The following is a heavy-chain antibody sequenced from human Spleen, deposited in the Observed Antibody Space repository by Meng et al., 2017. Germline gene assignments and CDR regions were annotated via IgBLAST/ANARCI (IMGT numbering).Heavy chain of an antibody. D-gene: IGHD6-13*01. CDR2: INPNSGGT. CDR1: GYTFTGYY. V-gene: IGHV1-2*02. CDR3: ARDEDISAAGKLFGDY. J-gene: IGHJ4*02. Sequence: ASVKVSCKASGYTFTGYYMHWVRQAPGQGLKWMGWINPNSGGTNYAQKFQGRVTMTGDTSISTAYMELSGLRSDDTAMYYCARDEDISAAGKLFGDYWGQGTLVTVSS.